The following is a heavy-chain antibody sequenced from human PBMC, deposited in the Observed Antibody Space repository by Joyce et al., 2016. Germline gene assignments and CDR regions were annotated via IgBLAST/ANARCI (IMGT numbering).Heavy chain of an antibody. CDR3: AKTPIAGLLWYFDL. V-gene: IGHV3-9*01. Sequence: EVQLVESGGGLVQPGRSLRLSCEASGFIFDDYAMHWVRQAPGKGLEWVSGITWNSGSIAYADSVKGRFNISRDNAKNSLYLQMNSLRVEDTAFYYCAKTPIAGLLWYFDLWGRGTLVTVSS. CDR2: ITWNSGSI. J-gene: IGHJ2*01. CDR1: GFIFDDYA. D-gene: IGHD3-10*01.